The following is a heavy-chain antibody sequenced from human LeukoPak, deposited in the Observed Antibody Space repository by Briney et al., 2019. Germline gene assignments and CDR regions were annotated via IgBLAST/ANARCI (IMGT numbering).Heavy chain of an antibody. CDR1: GFTFSAYW. V-gene: IGHV3-7*01. J-gene: IGHJ3*02. Sequence: GGSLRLSCAASGFTFSAYWMSWVRQAPGMGLEWVANIRPDGSEKYYVDSVKGRFTISRDNAKNSLYLQMNNLRAEDTAVYYCAGQYSSGWYPRGAFDIWGQGTVVTVSS. CDR3: AGQYSSGWYPRGAFDI. D-gene: IGHD6-19*01. CDR2: IRPDGSEK.